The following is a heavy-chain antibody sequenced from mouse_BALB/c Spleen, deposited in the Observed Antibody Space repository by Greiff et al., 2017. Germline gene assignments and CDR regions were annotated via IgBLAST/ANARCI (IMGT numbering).Heavy chain of an antibody. CDR1: GFTFSSFG. J-gene: IGHJ2*01. D-gene: IGHD1-1*01. V-gene: IGHV5-17*02. CDR2: ISSGSSTI. Sequence: DVKLVESGGGLVQPGGSRKLSCAASGFTFSSFGMHWVRQAPEKGLEWVAYISSGSSTIYYADTVKGRFTISRDNPKNTLFLQMTSLRSEDTAMYYCARSTVVAYYFDYWGQGTTLTVSS. CDR3: ARSTVVAYYFDY.